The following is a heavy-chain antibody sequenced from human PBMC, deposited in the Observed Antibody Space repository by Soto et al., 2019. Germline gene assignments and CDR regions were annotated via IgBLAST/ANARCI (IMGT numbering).Heavy chain of an antibody. D-gene: IGHD3-10*01. CDR1: GNSISSSNYY. J-gene: IGHJ5*02. V-gene: IGHV4-39*01. CDR2: MYNGGST. CDR3: ARLPLRRRDFDH. Sequence: SETLSLTCTVSGNSISSSNYYWGWIRQPPGKGLEWIGSMYNGGSTYYNPSLKSRVTISVDTSKNQFSLELSSGTAAYTAVYYCARLPLRRRDFDHWGQGTLVTVSS.